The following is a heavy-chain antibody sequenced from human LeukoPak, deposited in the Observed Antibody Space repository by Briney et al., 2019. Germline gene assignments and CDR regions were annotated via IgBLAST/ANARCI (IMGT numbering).Heavy chain of an antibody. CDR1: GFTFSSYW. CDR2: IKQDGSEK. CDR3: AKGSRPGYSYGPREYYYYMDV. J-gene: IGHJ6*03. V-gene: IGHV3-7*03. D-gene: IGHD5-18*01. Sequence: GGSLRLSCAASGFTFSSYWMSWVRQAPGKGLEWVANIKQDGSEKYYVDSVKGRFTISRDNSKNTLYLQMNSLRAEDTAVYYCAKGSRPGYSYGPREYYYYMDVWGKGTTVTVSS.